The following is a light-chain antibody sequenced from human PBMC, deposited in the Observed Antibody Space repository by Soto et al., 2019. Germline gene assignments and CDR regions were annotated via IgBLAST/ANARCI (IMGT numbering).Light chain of an antibody. CDR3: GAWDSSLSDWV. V-gene: IGLV1-51*02. CDR1: SSNIGNNY. CDR2: ENN. Sequence: QSVLTQPPSVSAAPGQKGTISCSGSSSNIGNNYVSWYQQLPGTAPKLLIYENNKGPSGIPDRFSGSKSGTSATLGISGLQTGDEADYYCGAWDSSLSDWVFGGGTKLTVL. J-gene: IGLJ3*02.